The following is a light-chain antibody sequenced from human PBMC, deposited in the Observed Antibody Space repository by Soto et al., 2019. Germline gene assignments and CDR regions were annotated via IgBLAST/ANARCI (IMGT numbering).Light chain of an antibody. V-gene: IGKV3-15*01. J-gene: IGKJ5*01. Sequence: EIVMTQSPATLSVSPGARASLSCRASLSVGSNLAWYQQKPGQAPRLLINGASTRATGIPARFSGSGYGPAFTRTISSLQSEDFAVYSSHQYNTWPLLFGQGTRLEIK. CDR3: HQYNTWPLL. CDR1: LSVGSN. CDR2: GAS.